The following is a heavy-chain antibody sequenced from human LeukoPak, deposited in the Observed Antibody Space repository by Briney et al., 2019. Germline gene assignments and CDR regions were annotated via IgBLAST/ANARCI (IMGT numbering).Heavy chain of an antibody. CDR1: GFSFSSYA. Sequence: GGSLRLSCAASGFSFSSYAMHWVRQAPGKGLEWVAVISYNGSNKYYADSVKGRFTISRDNSKNTLYLQMHSLRAEDTAVYFCAGEVGYCSSASCYTGNGEMGCYFDYWGQGTLVTVSS. J-gene: IGHJ4*02. CDR3: AGEVGYCSSASCYTGNGEMGCYFDY. D-gene: IGHD2-2*02. V-gene: IGHV3-30*01. CDR2: ISYNGSNK.